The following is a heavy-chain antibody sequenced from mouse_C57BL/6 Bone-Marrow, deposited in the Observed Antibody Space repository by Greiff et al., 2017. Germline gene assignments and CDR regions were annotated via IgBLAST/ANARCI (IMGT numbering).Heavy chain of an antibody. D-gene: IGHD2-5*01. CDR3: ARCTVNSKRGAY. CDR1: GYTFTSYW. V-gene: IGHV1-64*01. J-gene: IGHJ3*01. CDR2: IHPNSGST. Sequence: QVQLQQPGAELVKPGASVKLSCKASGYTFTSYWMHWVKQRPGQGLEWIGMIHPNSGSTNYNEKFKSKATLTVDKSSSTAYMHLSSLTSEDSAVDDCARCTVNSKRGAYWGQGTLVTVSA.